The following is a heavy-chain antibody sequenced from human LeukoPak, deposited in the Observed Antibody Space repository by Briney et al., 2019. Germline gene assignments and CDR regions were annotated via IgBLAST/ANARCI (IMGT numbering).Heavy chain of an antibody. CDR1: GFTFDDYA. CDR2: ISWNSGSI. Sequence: GGSLRLSCAASGFTFDDYAMHWVRQAPGKGLEWVSGISWNSGSIGYADSVKGRFTISRDNAKNSLYLQMNSLRAEDTAVYYCAKSYYYDSSGYFDYWGQETLVTVSS. D-gene: IGHD3-22*01. J-gene: IGHJ4*02. CDR3: AKSYYYDSSGYFDY. V-gene: IGHV3-9*01.